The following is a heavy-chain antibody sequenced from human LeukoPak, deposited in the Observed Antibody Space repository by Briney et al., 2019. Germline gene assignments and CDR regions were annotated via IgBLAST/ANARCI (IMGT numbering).Heavy chain of an antibody. J-gene: IGHJ3*02. CDR2: IIPILGIA. D-gene: IGHD3-10*01. Sequence: GASVKVSCKASGYTFISNGISWVRQAPGQGLEWMGRIIPILGIANYAQKFQGRVTITADKSTSTAYMELSSLRSEDTAVYYCARDLYGSGSYAFDIWGQGTMVTVSS. CDR1: GYTFISNG. V-gene: IGHV1-69*04. CDR3: ARDLYGSGSYAFDI.